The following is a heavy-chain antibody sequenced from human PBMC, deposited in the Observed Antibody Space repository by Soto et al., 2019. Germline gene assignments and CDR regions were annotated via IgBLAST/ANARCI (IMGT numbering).Heavy chain of an antibody. J-gene: IGHJ6*02. D-gene: IGHD3-10*01. Sequence: QVQLVESGGGVVQPGRSLRLSCAASGFTFSRYAMHWVRQAPGKGLQWVAVISYDGNKNYYADSVTGRFTISRDNSKNTLSLQMNSRRAEGAAVYCCARDRMTGGRQPLYYYFYTLDGWGQGTTVTVSS. V-gene: IGHV3-30-3*01. CDR1: GFTFSRYA. CDR2: ISYDGNKN. CDR3: ARDRMTGGRQPLYYYFYTLDG.